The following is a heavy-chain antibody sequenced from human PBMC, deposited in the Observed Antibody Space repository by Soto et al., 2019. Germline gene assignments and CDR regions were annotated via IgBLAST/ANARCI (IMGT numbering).Heavy chain of an antibody. V-gene: IGHV3-30*18. CDR1: GFTFSING. Sequence: GGSLRLSCAASGFTFSINGMHWVRQAPGKGLEWVAVVSYDGASKYYADSVRGRFTISRDNSKSTLYLLMDSLRAEDTAEYYCAKEPSKGLVVAGIDYWGPGTMVTVSS. CDR3: AKEPSKGLVVAGIDY. CDR2: VSYDGASK. D-gene: IGHD6-19*01. J-gene: IGHJ4*03.